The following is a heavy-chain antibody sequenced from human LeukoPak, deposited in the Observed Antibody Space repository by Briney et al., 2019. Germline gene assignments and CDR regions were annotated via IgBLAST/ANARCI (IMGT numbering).Heavy chain of an antibody. V-gene: IGHV3-30*02. CDR3: AARGIDTAMVSIDY. Sequence: PGGSLRLSCAASGFTFSSYGMHWVRQAPGKGLEWVAVIWYDGSNKYYADSVKGRFTISRDNSKNTLYLQMNSLRAEDTAVYYCAARGIDTAMVSIDYWGQGTLVTVSS. CDR2: IWYDGSNK. D-gene: IGHD5-18*01. J-gene: IGHJ4*02. CDR1: GFTFSSYG.